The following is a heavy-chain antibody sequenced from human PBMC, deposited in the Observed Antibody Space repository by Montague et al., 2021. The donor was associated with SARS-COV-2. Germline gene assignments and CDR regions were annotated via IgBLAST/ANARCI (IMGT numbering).Heavy chain of an antibody. D-gene: IGHD3-10*01. J-gene: IGHJ6*02. CDR3: ARFSVDVRLNTRGEVVSYGMDV. V-gene: IGHV2-5*02. Sequence: PALVKPTQTLTLTCTFSGFSLSSSGMGVGWIRQPPGKALEWLALIYWDEDKRHSSARVTLTKETSTNQVVLTMTNMAPVDTGTYYCARFSVDVRLNTRGEVVSYGMDVWGQGTTVVVSS. CDR1: GFSLSSSGMG. CDR2: IYWDEDK.